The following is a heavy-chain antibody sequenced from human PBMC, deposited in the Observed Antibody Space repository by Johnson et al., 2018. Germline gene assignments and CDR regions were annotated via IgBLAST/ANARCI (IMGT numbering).Heavy chain of an antibody. Sequence: QVQLVESGGDLVKPGGSLRLSCVASGFTFSDYYMSWIRQAPGKGLEWVSYISSSGNHIYYVDSVKGRFTISRDNAKNSLYLQMNSLRAEDTAVYYCASGYGWFGSDHMDVWGQGTTVTVSS. CDR3: ASGYGWFGSDHMDV. V-gene: IGHV3-11*01. D-gene: IGHD3-10*01. CDR2: ISSSGNHI. CDR1: GFTFSDYY. J-gene: IGHJ6*02.